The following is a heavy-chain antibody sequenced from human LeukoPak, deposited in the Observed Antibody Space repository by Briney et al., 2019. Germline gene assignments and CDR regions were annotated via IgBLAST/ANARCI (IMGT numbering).Heavy chain of an antibody. D-gene: IGHD5-24*01. CDR2: VFDGKTT. CDR3: ASGAWATRLHS. Sequence: SDTLSLTCAVYGESLNYYYWSWIRQSPEKGLEWIGEVFDGKTTNYNPSLKSRVTISAVTSGNQFSLNLKSVTAADTAVYYCASGAWATRLHSWAQGTLVIVSS. CDR1: GESLNYYY. J-gene: IGHJ4*02. V-gene: IGHV4-34*12.